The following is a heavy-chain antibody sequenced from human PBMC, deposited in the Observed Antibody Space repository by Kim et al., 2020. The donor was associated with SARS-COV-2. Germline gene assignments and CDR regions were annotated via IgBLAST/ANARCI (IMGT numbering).Heavy chain of an antibody. Sequence: KYSQKFQGRVTITRDTSASTAYMELSSLRSEDTAVYYCARFGIAARQIDYWGQGTLVTVSS. CDR3: ARFGIAARQIDY. V-gene: IGHV1-3*01. J-gene: IGHJ4*02. D-gene: IGHD6-6*01.